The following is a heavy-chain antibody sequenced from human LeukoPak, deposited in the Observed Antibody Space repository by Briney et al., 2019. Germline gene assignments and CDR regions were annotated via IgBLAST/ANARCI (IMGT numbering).Heavy chain of an antibody. CDR3: ARDRMITFGGVIVLSNNWFDP. CDR2: IYTSGST. V-gene: IGHV4-4*07. J-gene: IGHJ5*02. D-gene: IGHD3-16*02. Sequence: SETLSLTCTVSGGSISSYYWSWIRQPAGKGLEWIGRIYTSGSTNYNPSLKSRVTMSVDTSKNQFSLKLSSVTAADTAVYYCARDRMITFGGVIVLSNNWFDPWGQGTLVTVSS. CDR1: GGSISSYY.